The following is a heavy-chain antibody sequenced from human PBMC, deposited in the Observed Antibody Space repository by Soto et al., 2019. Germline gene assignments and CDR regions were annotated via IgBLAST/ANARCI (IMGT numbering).Heavy chain of an antibody. CDR1: GYTFTGYY. Sequence: ASVKVSCKASGYTFTGYYMHWVRQAPGQGLEWMGWINPNSGGTNYAQRFQGRVTMTRDTSISTAYMELSRLRSDDTAVYYCASDRRPCSGGSCYAAFDIWRRGTMVTFSS. D-gene: IGHD2-15*01. V-gene: IGHV1-2*02. CDR2: INPNSGGT. CDR3: ASDRRPCSGGSCYAAFDI. J-gene: IGHJ3*02.